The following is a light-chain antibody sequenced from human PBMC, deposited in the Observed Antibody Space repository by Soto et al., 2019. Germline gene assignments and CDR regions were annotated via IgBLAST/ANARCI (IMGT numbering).Light chain of an antibody. J-gene: IGLJ1*01. CDR1: SSDVSGDNY. CDR3: NSYTSKSTGV. V-gene: IGLV2-14*01. CDR2: EVS. Sequence: QSALTQPASVSGYPGQSITISCTGTSSDVSGDNYVSWYQQHPGKAPKLIIYEVSNRPSGVSNRFSGSKSGNTASLTISGLQAEDEADYYCNSYTSKSTGVFGTGTKVTVL.